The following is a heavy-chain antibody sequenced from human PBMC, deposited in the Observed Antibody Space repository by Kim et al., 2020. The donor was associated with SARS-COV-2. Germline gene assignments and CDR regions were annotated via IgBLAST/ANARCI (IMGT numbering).Heavy chain of an antibody. Sequence: SETLSRTCAVSDGSFRGYYWSWIRQPPGKGLEWIGEIDHRGNTNYNPSLNSRVTISADLSKSQFSLKLSSVTAADTSVYYCARVRYYYGSGSYSHMDVWGNGTAVTVSS. D-gene: IGHD3-10*01. CDR3: ARVRYYYGSGSYSHMDV. J-gene: IGHJ6*03. CDR1: DGSFRGYY. V-gene: IGHV4-34*01. CDR2: IDHRGNT.